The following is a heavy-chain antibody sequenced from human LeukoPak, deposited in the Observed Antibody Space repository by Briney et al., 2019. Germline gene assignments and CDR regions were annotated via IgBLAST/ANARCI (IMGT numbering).Heavy chain of an antibody. CDR2: IYYSGST. J-gene: IGHJ6*03. D-gene: IGHD2-2*01. CDR1: GGPIRSYY. V-gene: IGHV4-59*01. Sequence: SETLSLTCSVSGGPIRSYYWSWIRQPPGKGLEWIGYIYYSGSTNYNPSLKSRVTISVDTTKNQISLKLSSVTAAATAVYYCARVLGSHARERYCSSTSCSLYYYYYMDVWGKGTTVTVSS. CDR3: ARVLGSHARERYCSSTSCSLYYYYYMDV.